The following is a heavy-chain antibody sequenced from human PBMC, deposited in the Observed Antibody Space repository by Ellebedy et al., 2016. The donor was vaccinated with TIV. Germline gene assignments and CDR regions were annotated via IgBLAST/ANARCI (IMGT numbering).Heavy chain of an antibody. Sequence: GESLKISCAASGFTFSSYTMNWVRHAPGKGLEWVLSISGSSTYIYYADSVKGRFAISRDNAKNSLYLQMNSLRAEDTAVYYCARKVPAPTTVPPNWYFDLWGRGTLVTVSS. CDR1: GFTFSSYT. D-gene: IGHD4-17*01. CDR3: ARKVPAPTTVPPNWYFDL. CDR2: ISGSSTYI. V-gene: IGHV3-21*01. J-gene: IGHJ2*01.